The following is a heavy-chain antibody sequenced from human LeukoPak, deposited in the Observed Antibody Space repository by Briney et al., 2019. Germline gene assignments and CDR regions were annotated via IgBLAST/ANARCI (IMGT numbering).Heavy chain of an antibody. D-gene: IGHD1-26*01. CDR2: IHYSGRT. CDR3: ARNSGNYLGWFDP. V-gene: IGHV4-39*01. CDR1: GGSISSSTSYY. Sequence: SETLSLTCTVSGGSISSSTSYYWGWIRQPPAKGLEWIGTIHYSGRTYYNPSLKSRVTISVDTSKNQFSLKMSSVTAADTAMYYCARNSGNYLGWFDPWGQGTLVTVSS. J-gene: IGHJ5*02.